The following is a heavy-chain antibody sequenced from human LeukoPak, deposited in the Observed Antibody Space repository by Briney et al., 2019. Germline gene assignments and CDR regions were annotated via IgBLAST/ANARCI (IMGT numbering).Heavy chain of an antibody. Sequence: GGSLRLSCVASGFTLSNYEMSWVRQAPGKGLECVSYIGGGTIYYADSVKGRLTISRDNAKNSLYLQMNSLRVEDTAIYYCARMRELRVGGLGDYFFYGMDVWGQGTTVTVSS. D-gene: IGHD1-26*01. V-gene: IGHV3-48*03. CDR2: IGGGTI. CDR1: GFTLSNYE. CDR3: ARMRELRVGGLGDYFFYGMDV. J-gene: IGHJ6*02.